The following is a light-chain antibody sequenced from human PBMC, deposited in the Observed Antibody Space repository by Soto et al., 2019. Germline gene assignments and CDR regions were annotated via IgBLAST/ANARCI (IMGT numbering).Light chain of an antibody. V-gene: IGKV2-30*01. Sequence: LVLTQSPLSQPVALGKPASFSCRSSQSLLYSDGEPYLSWFQQRPGQSPRRLLYKVSNRDYWVPDRFSGRASGTDFTLTSSRVEAEDVGMYSCMQGTPCPYPLGQGTNLDI. CDR2: KVS. J-gene: IGKJ2*01. CDR3: MQGTPCPYP. CDR1: QSLLYSDGEPY.